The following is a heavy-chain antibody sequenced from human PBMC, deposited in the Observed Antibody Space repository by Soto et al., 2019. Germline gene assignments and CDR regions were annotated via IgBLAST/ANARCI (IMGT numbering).Heavy chain of an antibody. Sequence: QVHLVQSGAEVKKPGASVKVSCKGSGYGFTTYGITWVRQAPGQGLEWMAWISAHNGNTNYAQKLQGRVTVTRDTSMSTAYMELRSLRSDATAVDYCARGRYGDYWGQGALVTVSS. CDR2: ISAHNGNT. J-gene: IGHJ4*02. CDR1: GYGFTTYG. CDR3: ARGRYGDY. D-gene: IGHD1-1*01. V-gene: IGHV1-18*01.